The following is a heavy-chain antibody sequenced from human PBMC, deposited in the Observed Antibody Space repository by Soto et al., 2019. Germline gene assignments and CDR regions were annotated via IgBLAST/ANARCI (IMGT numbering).Heavy chain of an antibody. CDR2: ISGYNGNT. Sequence: WVRQAPGQGLEWMGWISGYNGNTNYAERLQGRVTMTTDTSTSTAYMELRSLRYDHTAVYYCAREAHLGYWGQGTPVTVSP. J-gene: IGHJ4*02. V-gene: IGHV1-18*01. CDR3: AREAHLGY.